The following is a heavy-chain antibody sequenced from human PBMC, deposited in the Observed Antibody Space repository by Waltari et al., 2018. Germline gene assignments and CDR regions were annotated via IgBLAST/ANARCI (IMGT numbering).Heavy chain of an antibody. CDR2: SYSGGSI. CDR1: GFTVSSNY. CDR3: AREAPGYFDL. Sequence: EVQLEESGGGLIQPGGSLRLSCAASGFTVSSNYMSWVRQAPGKGLEWVSVSYSGGSIYYADSVKGRFTISRGNSKNTVYLQMNSLRVEDTAVYYCAREAPGYFDLWGRGTLVTVSS. J-gene: IGHJ2*01. V-gene: IGHV3-53*01.